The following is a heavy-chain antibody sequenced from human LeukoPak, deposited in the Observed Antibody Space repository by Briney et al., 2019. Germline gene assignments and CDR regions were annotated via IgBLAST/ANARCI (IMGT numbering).Heavy chain of an antibody. V-gene: IGHV3-30*02. D-gene: IGHD3-22*01. Sequence: PGGSLRLSCAASGFIFSSYGMHWVRQAPGKGLEWVAFIRYDGSNTYYADSVKGRFAISRDNYKNTLHLQMNRLRPGDTAVYYCAREGGPYYHPSSPFDYWGLGTLVTVSS. CDR2: IRYDGSNT. CDR3: AREGGPYYHPSSPFDY. CDR1: GFIFSSYG. J-gene: IGHJ4*02.